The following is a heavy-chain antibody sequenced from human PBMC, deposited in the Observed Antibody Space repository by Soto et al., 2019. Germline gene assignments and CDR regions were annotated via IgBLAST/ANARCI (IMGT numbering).Heavy chain of an antibody. Sequence: QVQLQESGPGLVEPSQTLSLTCTVSGGSIKTGGYYWSWIRQHPGKGLEWLGYIYYIGSTYYNPSLKNRLTMSVDMSKNQFSLKLTSLTAADTAVYYCAKDPSPQPTTVVTPGWFDPWGQGTLVTVSS. CDR2: IYYIGST. CDR1: GGSIKTGGYY. J-gene: IGHJ5*02. CDR3: AKDPSPQPTTVVTPGWFDP. V-gene: IGHV4-31*03. D-gene: IGHD2-21*02.